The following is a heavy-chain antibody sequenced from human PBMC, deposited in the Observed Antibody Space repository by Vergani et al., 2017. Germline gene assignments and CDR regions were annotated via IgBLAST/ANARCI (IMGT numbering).Heavy chain of an antibody. CDR2: ISWNSGSI. V-gene: IGHV3-9*01. D-gene: IGHD3-16*02. J-gene: IGHJ4*02. CDR3: ASELSLYRGDY. CDR1: GFTFDDYA. Sequence: EVQLVESGGGLVQPGRSLRLSCAASGFTFDDYAMHWVRQAPGKGLEWVSGISWNSGSIGYADSVKGRFTISRDNAKNSLYLQMNSLRAEDTAVYYCASELSLYRGDYWGQGTLVTVSS.